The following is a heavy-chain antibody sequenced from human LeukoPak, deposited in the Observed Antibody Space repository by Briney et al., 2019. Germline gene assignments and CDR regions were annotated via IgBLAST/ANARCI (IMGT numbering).Heavy chain of an antibody. J-gene: IGHJ6*03. CDR1: GFTFSSYS. V-gene: IGHV3-48*01. CDR3: SVWFGEYYYYYMDV. Sequence: PGGSLRLSCAASGFTFSSYSMNWVRQAPGKGLEWVSYISSSSSTIYYADSVKGRFTISRDNAKNSLYLQMNSLRAEDTAVYYSSVWFGEYYYYYMDVWGKGTTVTVSS. D-gene: IGHD3-10*01. CDR2: ISSSSSTI.